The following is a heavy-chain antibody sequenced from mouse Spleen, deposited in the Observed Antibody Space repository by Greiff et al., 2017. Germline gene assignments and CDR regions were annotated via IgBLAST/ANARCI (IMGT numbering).Heavy chain of an antibody. D-gene: IGHD2-4*01. J-gene: IGHJ2*01. CDR3: ARQYDYEYFYY. CDR2: ICSGSSTI. CDR1: GFTFSDYG. Sequence: EVQLMESGGGLVKPGGSLKLSCAASGFTFSDYGMHCVRQAPEKGLEWVAYICSGSSTIYYADTVKGRFTISRDNAKNTLFLQMTSLRSEDTAMYYCARQYDYEYFYYWGQGTTLTVSS. V-gene: IGHV5-17*01.